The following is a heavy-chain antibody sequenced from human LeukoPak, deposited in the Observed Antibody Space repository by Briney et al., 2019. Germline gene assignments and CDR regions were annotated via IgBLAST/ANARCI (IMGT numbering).Heavy chain of an antibody. V-gene: IGHV3-64*01. CDR1: GFTFSSYA. Sequence: GGSLRLSCAASGFTFSSYAMHWVRQAPGKGLEDVSAISSNGGSTYYANSVKGRFTISRDNSKNTLYLQVGSRRAEDMDVYYCARDGTTSRDWIFDYWGQGTLVTVSS. CDR3: ARDGTTSRDWIFDY. J-gene: IGHJ4*02. D-gene: IGHD2-21*02. CDR2: ISSNGGST.